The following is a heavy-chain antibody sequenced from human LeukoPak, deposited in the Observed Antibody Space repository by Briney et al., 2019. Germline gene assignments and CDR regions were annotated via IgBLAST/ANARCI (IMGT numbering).Heavy chain of an antibody. V-gene: IGHV4-61*08. CDR2: IYYSGST. Sequence: KPSQTLSLTCTVSGGSISSGGYYWSWIRQPPGKGLEWIGYIYYSGSTNYNPSLKSRVTISVDTSKNQFSLKLSSVTAADTAVYYCARGFLLSGWQAFDIWGQGTMVTVSS. CDR3: ARGFLLSGWQAFDI. D-gene: IGHD6-19*01. CDR1: GGSISSGGYY. J-gene: IGHJ3*02.